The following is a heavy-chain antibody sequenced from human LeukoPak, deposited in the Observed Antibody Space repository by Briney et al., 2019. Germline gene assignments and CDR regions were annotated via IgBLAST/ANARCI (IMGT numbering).Heavy chain of an antibody. V-gene: IGHV3-30*18. J-gene: IGHJ4*02. Sequence: GGSLRLSCAASGFTFDDYTMHWVRQAPGKGLEWVAVISYDGSNKYYADSVKGRFTISRDNSKNTLYLQMNSLGAEDTAVYYCAKDLAAAIDYWGQGTLVTVSS. CDR3: AKDLAAAIDY. CDR2: ISYDGSNK. D-gene: IGHD6-13*01. CDR1: GFTFDDYT.